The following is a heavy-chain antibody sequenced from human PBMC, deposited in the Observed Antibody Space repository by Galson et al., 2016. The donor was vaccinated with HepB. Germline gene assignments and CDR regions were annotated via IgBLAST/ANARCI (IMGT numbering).Heavy chain of an antibody. Sequence: SLRLSCAASGFTFSHYAMHWVRQAPGKGLEWVAVIWYDGNNKYYADSVKGRFSISRDNSKNTVYLQMDSLRVEDTALYYCVRAPSSRHFDYWGQGTLVSVSS. CDR2: IWYDGNNK. J-gene: IGHJ4*02. V-gene: IGHV3-33*01. CDR1: GFTFSHYA. D-gene: IGHD2-15*01. CDR3: VRAPSSRHFDY.